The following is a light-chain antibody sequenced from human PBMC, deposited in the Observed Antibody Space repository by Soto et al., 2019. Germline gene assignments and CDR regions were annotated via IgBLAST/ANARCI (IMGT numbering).Light chain of an antibody. CDR1: SSDVGGYNY. CDR3: TSYAGSNNVVV. CDR2: EVS. J-gene: IGLJ2*01. V-gene: IGLV2-8*01. Sequence: QSALTQPPSASGSPGQSVTISCTGTSSDVGGYNYVSWYQQHPGKAPKLMIYEVSNRPSGVPDRFSGSKSGNTASLTVSGLQAEDEADYYCTSYAGSNNVVVFGGGTKLTVL.